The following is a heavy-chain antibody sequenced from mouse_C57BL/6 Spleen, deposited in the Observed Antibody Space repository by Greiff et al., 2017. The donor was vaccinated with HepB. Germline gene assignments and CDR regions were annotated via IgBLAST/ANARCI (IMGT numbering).Heavy chain of an antibody. V-gene: IGHV5-17*01. CDR2: ISSGSSTI. D-gene: IGHD1-1*01. CDR1: GFTFSDYG. J-gene: IGHJ4*01. Sequence: EVMLVESGGGLVKPGGSLKLSCAASGFTFSDYGMHWVRQAPEKGLEWVAYISSGSSTIYYADTVKGRFTISRDNDKNTLFLQMTSLRSEDTAMYYCARSSYDEDAMDYWGQGTSVTVSS. CDR3: ARSSYDEDAMDY.